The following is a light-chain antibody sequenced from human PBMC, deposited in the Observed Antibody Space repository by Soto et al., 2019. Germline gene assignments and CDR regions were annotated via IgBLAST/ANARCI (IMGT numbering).Light chain of an antibody. CDR1: QTVNSNY. CDR3: QQYFNSPIT. J-gene: IGKJ5*01. Sequence: EVVLTQSPDTLSLSPGERATLSCRASQTVNSNYLAWYQHKPGQSPKFLIYGASRRAAGIPDRFSGSGRGTDFTLTISRLEAEDVAIYYCQQYFNSPITFGQGTRLEIK. CDR2: GAS. V-gene: IGKV3-20*01.